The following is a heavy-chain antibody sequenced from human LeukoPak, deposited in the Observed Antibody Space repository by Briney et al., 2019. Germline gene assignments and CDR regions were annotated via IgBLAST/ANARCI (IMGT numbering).Heavy chain of an antibody. CDR3: ARDLHSSGSIYYYYMDV. J-gene: IGHJ6*03. Sequence: ASVKVSCKASGGTFSSYAICWVRQAPGQGLEWMGRIIPIFGTANYAQKFQGRVTITTDESTSTAYMELSSLRSEDTAVYYCARDLHSSGSIYYYYMDVWGKGTTVTVSS. V-gene: IGHV1-69*05. D-gene: IGHD3-22*01. CDR1: GGTFSSYA. CDR2: IIPIFGTA.